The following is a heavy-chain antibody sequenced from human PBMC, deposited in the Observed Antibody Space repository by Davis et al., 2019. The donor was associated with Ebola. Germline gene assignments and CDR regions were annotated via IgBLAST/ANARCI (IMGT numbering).Heavy chain of an antibody. CDR3: ARDLTMVRGASMDV. Sequence: SETLSLTCTVSGGSISSYYWSWIRQPPGKGLEWIGYIYYSGSTNYNPSLKSRVTISVDTSKNQFSLKLSSVTAADTAVYYCARDLTMVRGASMDVWGKGTTVTVSS. CDR2: IYYSGST. V-gene: IGHV4-59*12. J-gene: IGHJ6*04. CDR1: GGSISSYY. D-gene: IGHD3-10*01.